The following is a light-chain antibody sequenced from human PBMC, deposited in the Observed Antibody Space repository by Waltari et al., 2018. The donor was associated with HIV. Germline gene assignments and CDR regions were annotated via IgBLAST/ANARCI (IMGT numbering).Light chain of an antibody. CDR1: QNVGKK. Sequence: EIVMTQSPVTLSVSPGERATLSCRASQNVGKKIVWYQRIPGQSPRLIMFATSVRATGIPTRFSGSGSGTDFALIITTPQPEDYGIYYCQQYNGSWTFGRGT. CDR2: ATS. V-gene: IGKV3D-15*03. CDR3: QQYNGSWT. J-gene: IGKJ1*01.